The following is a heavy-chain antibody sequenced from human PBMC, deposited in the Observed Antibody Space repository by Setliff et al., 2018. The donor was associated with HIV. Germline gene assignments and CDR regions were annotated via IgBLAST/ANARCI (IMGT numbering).Heavy chain of an antibody. J-gene: IGHJ5*02. CDR2: IFYSGSS. V-gene: IGHV4-59*01. Sequence: SETLSLTCTDSGGSLSTYYWSWIRQPPGKGLEWIGYIFYSGSSNYNPSLKSRVTMSVDTSKNQFSLNLTSVTAADTAVYYCARDRGSYNFWSGLARGDNWFDPWGQGTLVTVSS. CDR3: ARDRGSYNFWSGLARGDNWFDP. CDR1: GGSLSTYY. D-gene: IGHD3-3*01.